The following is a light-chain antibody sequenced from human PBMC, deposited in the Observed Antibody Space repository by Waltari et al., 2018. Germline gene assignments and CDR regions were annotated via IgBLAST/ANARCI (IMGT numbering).Light chain of an antibody. J-gene: IGLJ3*02. V-gene: IGLV2-8*01. CDR3: SSYTGSTNLKV. CDR2: EVS. CDR1: SSDVGGYNL. Sequence: QSALTQPPSASGSPGQSVAISCTGTSSDVGGYNLVSWYQQPPGKAPKLIIYEVSKRPSGVPDRFSGSKSGNTASLAVSGLQTEDEADYYCSSYTGSTNLKVFGGGTKLTVL.